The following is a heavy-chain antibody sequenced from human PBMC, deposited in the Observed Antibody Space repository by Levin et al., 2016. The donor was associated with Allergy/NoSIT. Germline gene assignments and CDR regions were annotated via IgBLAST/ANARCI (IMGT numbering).Heavy chain of an antibody. CDR3: ARGSSWYAYDY. V-gene: IGHV4-30-4*01. J-gene: IGHJ4*02. CDR2: VYSTGNT. Sequence: SETLSLTCSVSGGSISSADYYWSWIRQTPGKGLECIGHVYSTGNTFSNPSLRSRVTISLDTSKYQFSLRLSSVTAADTAVYFCARGSSWYAYDYWGQGTLVTVSS. D-gene: IGHD6-13*01. CDR1: GGSISSADYY.